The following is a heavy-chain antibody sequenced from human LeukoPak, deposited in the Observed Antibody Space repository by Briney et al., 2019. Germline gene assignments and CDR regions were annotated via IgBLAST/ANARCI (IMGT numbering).Heavy chain of an antibody. J-gene: IGHJ4*02. V-gene: IGHV3-74*03. CDR2: ITDDATT. CDR1: GFTFISAW. D-gene: IGHD1-26*01. Sequence: PGGSLRLSCAACGFTFISAWMHWVRQAPATGLVGVSRITDDATTTYADSVKGRFTISRDNAKNILYLQMNSLRAEDTAVYYCVRDRVGPDYWGQGTLVTVSS. CDR3: VRDRVGPDY.